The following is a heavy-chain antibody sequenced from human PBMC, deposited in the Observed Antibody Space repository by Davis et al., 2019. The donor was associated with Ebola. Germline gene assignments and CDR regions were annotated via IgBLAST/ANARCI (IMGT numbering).Heavy chain of an antibody. CDR2: INPNSGGT. CDR3: ARFTMVQGWHI. V-gene: IGHV1-2*04. Sequence: AASVKVSCKASGYTFTGYYMHWVRQAPGQGLEWMGWINPNSGGTNYAQKFQGWVTMTRDTSISTAYMELSRLRSEDTAVYYCARFTMVQGWHIWGQGTMVTVSS. J-gene: IGHJ3*02. D-gene: IGHD3-10*01. CDR1: GYTFTGYY.